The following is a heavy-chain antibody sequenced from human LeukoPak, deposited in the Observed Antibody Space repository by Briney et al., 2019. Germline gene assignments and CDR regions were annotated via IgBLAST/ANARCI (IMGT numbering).Heavy chain of an antibody. CDR1: GDSISRGGDH. CDR2: IYYSGST. Sequence: SQTLSLTCSVSGDSISRGGDHWSWIRQHPGKGLEWIGYIYYSGSTYYNPSLKSRVTISVDTSKNQFSLKLSSVTAADTAVYYCARHRPPIDYWGQGTLVTVSS. V-gene: IGHV4-31*03. CDR3: ARHRPPIDY. J-gene: IGHJ4*02. D-gene: IGHD6-6*01.